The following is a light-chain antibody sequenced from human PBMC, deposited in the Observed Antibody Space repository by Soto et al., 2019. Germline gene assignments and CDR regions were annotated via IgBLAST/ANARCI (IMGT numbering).Light chain of an antibody. Sequence: DVQMTQSPSSLSASVGDRVTITCRAGHDINIYLAWYQQKPGKVPELLIDDASILQTGVPSRFRGSGSGTDFTLTISSLQPEDVATYYCQKYDRAPLVLGGGTKVEIK. CDR3: QKYDRAPLV. CDR2: DAS. J-gene: IGKJ4*01. V-gene: IGKV1-27*01. CDR1: HDINIY.